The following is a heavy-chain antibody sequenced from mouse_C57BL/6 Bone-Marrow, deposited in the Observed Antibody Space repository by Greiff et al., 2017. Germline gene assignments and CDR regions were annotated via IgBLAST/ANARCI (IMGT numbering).Heavy chain of an antibody. Sequence: EVQLVESGGGLVKPGGSLKLSCAASGFTFSSYAMSWVRQTPEKRLEWVATISDGGSYTYYPDNVKGRFTISRDNAKNNRYLQMSHLKSEDTAMYYCARDREVVATSWYFDVWGTGTTVTVSS. CDR2: ISDGGSYT. J-gene: IGHJ1*03. CDR3: ARDREVVATSWYFDV. D-gene: IGHD1-1*01. CDR1: GFTFSSYA. V-gene: IGHV5-4*01.